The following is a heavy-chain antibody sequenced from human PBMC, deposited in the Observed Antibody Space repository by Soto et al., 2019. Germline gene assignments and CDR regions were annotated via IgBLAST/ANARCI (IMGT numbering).Heavy chain of an antibody. CDR3: ARGGWNYHTGDYYYYYGMDV. D-gene: IGHD1-7*01. CDR1: GGTFSSYA. V-gene: IGHV1-69*13. CDR2: IIPIFGTA. Sequence: GASVKVSCKASGGTFSSYAISWVRQAPGQGLEWMGGIIPIFGTANYAQKFQGRVTITADESTSTAYMELSSLRSEDTAVYYCARGGWNYHTGDYYYYYGMDVWGQGTTVTVSS. J-gene: IGHJ6*02.